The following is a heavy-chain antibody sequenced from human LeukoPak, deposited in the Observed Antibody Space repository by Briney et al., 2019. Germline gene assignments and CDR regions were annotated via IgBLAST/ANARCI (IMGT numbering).Heavy chain of an antibody. CDR3: ARRYGGWGAFDI. D-gene: IGHD4-23*01. V-gene: IGHV3-23*01. CDR2: ISGDGRST. CDR1: VFTYSAYA. Sequence: GGSLRLSCAASVFTYSAYAMSWVRQAPGKGLEWVSTISGDGRSTFYADSVKGRFTISRDDSKTTLFLQMNSLRAEDTAIYYCARRYGGWGAFDIWGQGTVVTVSS. J-gene: IGHJ3*02.